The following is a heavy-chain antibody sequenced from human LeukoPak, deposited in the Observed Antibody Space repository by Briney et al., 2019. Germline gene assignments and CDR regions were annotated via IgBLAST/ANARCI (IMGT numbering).Heavy chain of an antibody. J-gene: IGHJ4*02. Sequence: GGSLRLSCAASGFTFSSYWMHWVRQAPGKGLVWVSRINSDGSSTSYADSVKGRFTISRDNAKNTLYLQMNSLRAEDTAVYYCARGWSDFWSGYYLDYWGQGTLVTVSS. CDR3: ARGWSDFWSGYYLDY. CDR1: GFTFSSYW. V-gene: IGHV3-74*01. CDR2: INSDGSST. D-gene: IGHD3-3*01.